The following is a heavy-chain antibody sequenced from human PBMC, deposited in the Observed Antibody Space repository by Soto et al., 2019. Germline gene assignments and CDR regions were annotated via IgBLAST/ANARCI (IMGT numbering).Heavy chain of an antibody. CDR1: GYTFTGYY. V-gene: IGHV1-2*04. CDR2: INPNSGGT. D-gene: IGHD6-13*01. J-gene: IGHJ6*02. Sequence: ASVQVSCKASGYTFTGYYIHWVLQAPGQGLEWMGWINPNSGGTNYAQKFQGWVTMTRDTSISTAYMELSRLRSDDTAVYYCARDREGYSSSWLYYYYGMDVWGQGTTVTVSS. CDR3: ARDREGYSSSWLYYYYGMDV.